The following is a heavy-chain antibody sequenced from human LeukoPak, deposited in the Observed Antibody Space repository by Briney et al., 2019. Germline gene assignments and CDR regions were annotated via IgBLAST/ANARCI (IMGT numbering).Heavy chain of an antibody. CDR1: RYTFAGYY. CDR2: INPNSGGT. V-gene: IGHV1-2*02. D-gene: IGHD3-10*01. Sequence: GASVKVSCKASRYTFAGYYMHWVRQAPGQGLEWMGWINPNSGGTNYAQRFQGRVTMTRDTSISTAYMELSRLRSDDTAVYYCARGSAFGGRGAPAVYYFDYWGRGTLVTVSS. J-gene: IGHJ4*02. CDR3: ARGSAFGGRGAPAVYYFDY.